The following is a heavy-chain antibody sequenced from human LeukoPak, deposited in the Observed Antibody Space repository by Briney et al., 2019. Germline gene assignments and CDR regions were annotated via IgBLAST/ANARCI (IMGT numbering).Heavy chain of an antibody. CDR3: ARDRWRDGSSSFDN. CDR1: GYTFTSNS. CDR2: ISTYNGKT. Sequence: GASVKVSCKASGYTFTSNSINWVRQAPGQGLEWMGWISTYNGKTGYAQKVQGRVTMTTDTSTSTAYMELRSLRSDDTAVYYCARDRWRDGSSSFDNWGQGTLVTASS. J-gene: IGHJ4*02. V-gene: IGHV1-18*01. D-gene: IGHD6-6*01.